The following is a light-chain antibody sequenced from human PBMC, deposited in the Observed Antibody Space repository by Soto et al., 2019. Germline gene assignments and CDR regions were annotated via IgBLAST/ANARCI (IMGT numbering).Light chain of an antibody. CDR3: SSYTGGNPSYV. V-gene: IGLV2-8*01. CDR2: EVT. Sequence: QSVLTQPPSASGSPGQSVTISCTGTSSDVGGYDYVSWYQQHPGKAPKLMSYEVTIRPSGVSDRFSGSKSGNTASLTVSGLQAEDEADYYCSSYTGGNPSYVFGTGTKGTVL. CDR1: SSDVGGYDY. J-gene: IGLJ1*01.